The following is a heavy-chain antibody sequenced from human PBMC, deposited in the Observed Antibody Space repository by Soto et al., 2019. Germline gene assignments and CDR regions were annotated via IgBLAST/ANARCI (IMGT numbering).Heavy chain of an antibody. CDR1: GGTFSSYA. Sequence: GASVKVSCKASGGTFSSYAISWVRQAPGQGLEWMGGIIPIFGTANYAQKFQGRVTITADESTSTAYMELSSLRSEDTAVYYCARDRLRVLRFLAWSRSSGMDVWGQGTTVTVSS. CDR3: ARDRLRVLRFLAWSRSSGMDV. D-gene: IGHD3-3*01. V-gene: IGHV1-69*13. CDR2: IIPIFGTA. J-gene: IGHJ6*02.